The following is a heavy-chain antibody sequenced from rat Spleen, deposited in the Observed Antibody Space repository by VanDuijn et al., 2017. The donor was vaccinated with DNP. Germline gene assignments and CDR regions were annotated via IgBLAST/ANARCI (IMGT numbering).Heavy chain of an antibody. CDR2: ISTSGSRT. Sequence: EVHLVESGGGLVQPGRSLKLSCAASGFTFSDYNMAWVRQAPKKGLEWVATISTSGSRTYYPDSVKGRFIISRDNARNTLYLQMNSLRSEDTATYFCARGSGTYYWYFDFWGQGTLVTVSS. J-gene: IGHJ1*01. CDR3: ARGSGTYYWYFDF. CDR1: GFTFSDYN. D-gene: IGHD5-1*01. V-gene: IGHV5-7*01.